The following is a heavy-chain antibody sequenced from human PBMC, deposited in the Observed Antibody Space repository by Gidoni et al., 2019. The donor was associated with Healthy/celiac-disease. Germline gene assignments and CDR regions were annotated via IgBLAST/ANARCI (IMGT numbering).Heavy chain of an antibody. CDR1: GYSFTSYW. D-gene: IGHD2-2*01. Sequence: EVQLVQSGAEVKKHGESLKISCKGSGYSFTSYWNGWVRQMPGKGLEWMGIIYPGDSDTRYSPSFQGQVTISADKSISTAYLQWSSLKASDTAMYYCASSDYCSSTSCSNYYGMDVWGQGTTVTVSS. CDR3: ASSDYCSSTSCSNYYGMDV. V-gene: IGHV5-51*01. J-gene: IGHJ6*02. CDR2: IYPGDSDT.